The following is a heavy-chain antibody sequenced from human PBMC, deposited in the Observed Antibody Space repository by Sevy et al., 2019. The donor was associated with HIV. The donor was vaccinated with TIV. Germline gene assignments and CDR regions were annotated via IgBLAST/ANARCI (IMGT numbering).Heavy chain of an antibody. J-gene: IGHJ4*02. CDR1: GGSISSTTSY. V-gene: IGHV4-39*02. CDR3: VRREGRTDCWWGPDY. CDR2: IYYRGHT. D-gene: IGHD2-8*02. Sequence: SETLSLTCTVSGGSISSTTSYWGWIRQPPGKGLEWIGTIYYRGHTSYNPSLKSRVTISVDTSTNHFSLKVTSVTAADTAVYYCVRREGRTDCWWGPDYWGQGTLVTVSS.